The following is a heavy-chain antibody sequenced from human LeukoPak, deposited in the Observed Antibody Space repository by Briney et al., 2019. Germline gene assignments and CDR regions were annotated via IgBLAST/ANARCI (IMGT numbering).Heavy chain of an antibody. CDR2: ISYDGSNR. V-gene: IGHV3-30*02. Sequence: PGGSLRLSCAASGFTFSSSGMHWVRQAPGKGLEWVAFISYDGSNRYYADSVKGRFTISRDNSKKTLYLQMNSLRAEDTAVYYCAKETRGSYPDYWGQGTLVTVSS. CDR3: AKETRGSYPDY. J-gene: IGHJ4*02. CDR1: GFTFSSSG. D-gene: IGHD1-26*01.